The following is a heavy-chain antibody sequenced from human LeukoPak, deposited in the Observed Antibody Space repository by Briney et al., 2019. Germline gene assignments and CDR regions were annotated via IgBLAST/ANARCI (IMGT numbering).Heavy chain of an antibody. D-gene: IGHD4-23*01. CDR1: GGSISSGGYS. J-gene: IGHJ3*02. V-gene: IGHV4-30-2*01. Sequence: SETLSLTCAVSGGSISSGGYSWSWIRQPPGKGLEWIGYIYHSGSTYYNPSLKSRVTISVDRSKNQFSLKLSSVTAADTAVYYCARSYGGNSFRAFDIWGQGTMVTVSS. CDR2: IYHSGST. CDR3: ARSYGGNSFRAFDI.